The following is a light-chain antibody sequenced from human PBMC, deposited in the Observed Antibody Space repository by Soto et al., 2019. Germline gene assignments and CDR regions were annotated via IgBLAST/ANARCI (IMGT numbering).Light chain of an antibody. J-gene: IGKJ2*01. V-gene: IGKV3-20*01. CDR2: GAS. Sequence: EIVLTQSPGTLSLSPGERATLSCRASQSVSSSYLAWYQQKPGQAPRLLIYGASSRAAGVPDRFSGSGSGTDFTHTISRLETEDFAVYYCQQYGRSPPYTFGQGTKLEIK. CDR1: QSVSSSY. CDR3: QQYGRSPPYT.